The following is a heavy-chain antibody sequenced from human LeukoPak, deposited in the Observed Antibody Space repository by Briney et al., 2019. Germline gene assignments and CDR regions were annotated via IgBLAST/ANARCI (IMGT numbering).Heavy chain of an antibody. D-gene: IGHD3-9*01. J-gene: IGHJ4*02. V-gene: IGHV3-21*01. CDR1: GFDFSTYA. CDR3: TTEWYDWLLLVRYLDY. Sequence: GGSLRLSCAASGFDFSTYAINWVRQAPGKGLEWVSSISTMSNYIFYGDSVKGRFTISRDNAKNSVYLQMNSLRPEDTAVYYCTTEWYDWLLLVRYLDYWGQGTLVTVSS. CDR2: ISTMSNYI.